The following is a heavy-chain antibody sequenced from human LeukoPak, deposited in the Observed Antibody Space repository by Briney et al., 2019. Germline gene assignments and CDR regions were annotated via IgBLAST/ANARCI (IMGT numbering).Heavy chain of an antibody. CDR1: GGSISSSSYY. Sequence: PSETLSLTCTVSGGSISSSSYYWGWIRQPPGRGLEWIVSIYYSGSTYYNPSLKSRVTISVDTSKNQFSLKLSSVTAADTAVYYCASDSGMDTLGGEFDYWGQGTLVTVSS. CDR3: ASDSGMDTLGGEFDY. J-gene: IGHJ4*02. D-gene: IGHD5-18*01. V-gene: IGHV4-39*01. CDR2: IYYSGST.